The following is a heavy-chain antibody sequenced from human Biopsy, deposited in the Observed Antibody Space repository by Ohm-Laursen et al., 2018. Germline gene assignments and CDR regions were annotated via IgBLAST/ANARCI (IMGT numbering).Heavy chain of an antibody. V-gene: IGHV1-69*11. CDR3: AREAIGYQLPCDD. CDR2: IIPILRTT. CDR1: TGTFNSYG. Sequence: VKISCKAPTGTFNSYGIIWVRQAPGRGLEWMGRIIPILRTTAYAQTFLGRVTITADSPTSTVDMELTSLTSDDTAVYFCAREAIGYQLPCDDWGQGTLVTVSS. J-gene: IGHJ4*02. D-gene: IGHD2-2*01.